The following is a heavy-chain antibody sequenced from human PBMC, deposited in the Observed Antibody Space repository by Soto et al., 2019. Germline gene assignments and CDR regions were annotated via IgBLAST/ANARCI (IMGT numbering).Heavy chain of an antibody. CDR3: ARGWGYDSNDYYYAY. CDR1: RFTFSDYS. Sequence: VQLVESGGDLVQPGGSLRLSCAASRFTFSDYSMNWVRQAPGKGLEWMGGIIPIFGTANHAQKFQGRVTIIADESTSTVYMELSSLRSEDTAMYYCARGWGYDSNDYYYAYWGQGTLVIVSS. D-gene: IGHD3-22*01. J-gene: IGHJ4*02. CDR2: IIPIFGTA. V-gene: IGHV1-69*01.